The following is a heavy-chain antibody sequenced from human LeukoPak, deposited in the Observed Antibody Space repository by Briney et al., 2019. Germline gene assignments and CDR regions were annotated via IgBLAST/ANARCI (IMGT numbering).Heavy chain of an antibody. D-gene: IGHD6-6*01. V-gene: IGHV4-59*01. Sequence: SETLSLTCTVSGGSISSYYWSWIRQPAGKGLEWIGYIYYSGSTNYNPSLKSRVTISVDTSKNQFSLKLSSVTAADTAVYYCARSIAARRHYYYYYMDVWGKGTTVTVSS. CDR3: ARSIAARRHYYYYYMDV. CDR2: IYYSGST. J-gene: IGHJ6*03. CDR1: GGSISSYY.